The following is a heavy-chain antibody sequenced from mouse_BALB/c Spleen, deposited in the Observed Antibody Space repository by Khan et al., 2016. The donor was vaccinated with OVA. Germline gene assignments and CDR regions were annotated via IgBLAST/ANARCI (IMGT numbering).Heavy chain of an antibody. V-gene: IGHV3-2*02. CDR2: ISSTGST. D-gene: IGHD2-14*01. CDR1: GYSITSDYA. J-gene: IGHJ4*01. CDR3: ARSLYYSYGYALDC. Sequence: EVQLQESGPGLVTPSQSLSLTCTVTGYSITSDYAWNWIRQFPGNKLEWMGYISSTGSTSYNPSLKSRISITRNTSKNQFFLQLKSVTTEDPATYYCARSLYYSYGYALDCWGRGTSVTVSS.